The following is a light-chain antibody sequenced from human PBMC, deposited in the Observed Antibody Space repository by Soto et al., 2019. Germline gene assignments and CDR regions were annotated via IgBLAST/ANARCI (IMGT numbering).Light chain of an antibody. V-gene: IGKV1-39*01. J-gene: IGKJ2*01. CDR3: QQSYSTPTPPT. CDR2: AAS. Sequence: DIQMTQSPSSLSASVGDRVTMTCRASQSITTHVNWYQQKPGKAPKLLIYAASILQSGVPSRFSGSGSGTDFTLTRSSLQPEDFATYFCQQSYSTPTPPTFGQGTKVEIK. CDR1: QSITTH.